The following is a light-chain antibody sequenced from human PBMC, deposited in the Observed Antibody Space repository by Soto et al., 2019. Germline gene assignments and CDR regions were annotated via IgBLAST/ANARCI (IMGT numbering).Light chain of an antibody. J-gene: IGLJ2*01. CDR3: SSYTSSHTVV. CDR2: EVS. CDR1: SSDVGGYNY. V-gene: IGLV2-14*01. Sequence: QSVLTQPASVSGSPGQSITISCTGTSSDVGGYNYVSWYQQHPGKAPKLMIYEVSNRPSGVSNHFSASKSGNTASLTISGLQADDEDDYYCSSYTSSHTVVFGGGTKLTVL.